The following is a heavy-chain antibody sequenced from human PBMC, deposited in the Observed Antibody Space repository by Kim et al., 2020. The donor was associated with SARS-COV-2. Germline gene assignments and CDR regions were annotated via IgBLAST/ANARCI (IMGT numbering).Heavy chain of an antibody. D-gene: IGHD3-22*01. Sequence: ASVKVSCKASGYTFTSYGISWVRQAPGQGLEWMGWISAYNGNTNYAQKLQGRVTMTTDTSTSTAYMELRSLRSDDTAVYYCAREAPTYYYDRGRAQPYYYYGMDVWGQGTTVTVSS. CDR1: GYTFTSYG. J-gene: IGHJ6*02. CDR2: ISAYNGNT. V-gene: IGHV1-18*04. CDR3: AREAPTYYYDRGRAQPYYYYGMDV.